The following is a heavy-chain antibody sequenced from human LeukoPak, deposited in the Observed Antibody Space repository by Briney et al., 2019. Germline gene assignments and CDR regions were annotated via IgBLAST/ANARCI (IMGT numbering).Heavy chain of an antibody. CDR3: AKFLGDILTGYYKDY. J-gene: IGHJ4*02. D-gene: IGHD3-9*01. CDR2: ISGSGGST. CDR1: GFTFSSYA. Sequence: GGSLRLSCAASGFTFSSYAMSWVRQAPGKGLEWVSAISGSGGSTYYADSVKGRFTISRDNSKNTLYLQMNSLRAEDTAVYYCAKFLGDILTGYYKDYRGQGTLVTVSS. V-gene: IGHV3-23*01.